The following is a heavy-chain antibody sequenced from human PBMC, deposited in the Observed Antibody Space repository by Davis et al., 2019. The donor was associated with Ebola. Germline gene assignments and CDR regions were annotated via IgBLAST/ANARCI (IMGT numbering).Heavy chain of an antibody. CDR1: GFTFSSYA. CDR3: ARDQGLTSSSQFDY. Sequence: GESLKISCAASGFTFSSYAMSWVRQAPGKGLEWVSAISGSGGSTYYADSVKGRFTISRDNSKNTLYLQMNSLRAEDTAVYYCARDQGLTSSSQFDYWGQGTLVTVSS. CDR2: ISGSGGST. D-gene: IGHD3-10*01. V-gene: IGHV3-23*01. J-gene: IGHJ4*02.